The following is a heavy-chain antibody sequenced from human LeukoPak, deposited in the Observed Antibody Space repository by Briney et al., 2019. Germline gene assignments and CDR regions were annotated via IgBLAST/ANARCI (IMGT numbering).Heavy chain of an antibody. V-gene: IGHV3-11*04. CDR3: ASRSIQLWTIDY. Sequence: PGGSLRLSCAASGFTFSDYYMSWIRQAPGKGLEWVSYISSSGSTIYYADSVKGRFTISRDNDKNSLYLQMNTQRAEDTAVFYCASRSIQLWTIDYWGQGTLVTVSS. CDR2: ISSSGSTI. CDR1: GFTFSDYY. D-gene: IGHD5-18*01. J-gene: IGHJ4*02.